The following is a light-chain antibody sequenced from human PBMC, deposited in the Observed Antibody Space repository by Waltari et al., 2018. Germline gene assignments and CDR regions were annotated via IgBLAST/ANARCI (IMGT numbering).Light chain of an antibody. V-gene: IGKV4-1*01. CDR2: WAS. CDR3: QQYYRSRT. CDR1: QSVFYRSDNKNY. J-gene: IGKJ1*01. Sequence: DIVMTQSPDSLAVSLGERATIDCKSSQSVFYRSDNKNYLAWYQHKPGQPPKLRFYWASTRESGVPDRFRASGSGTDFTLTINNLQAEDVAVYYCQQYYRSRTFGQGTKVEIK.